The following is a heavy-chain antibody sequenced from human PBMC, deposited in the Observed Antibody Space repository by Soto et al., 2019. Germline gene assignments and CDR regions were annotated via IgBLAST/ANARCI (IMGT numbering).Heavy chain of an antibody. CDR1: GYSMRIGGYY. Sequence: QVQLQESGPGLVKPSQALSLTCSVSGYSMRIGGYYWSWIRQLPGKGLEWIGYIYYSGSTYYNPSVKSRFSLSVDTSKNQFSLRLGSVTAAATAVYFCARGKGSGRARDWFDTWGQGARVTVSS. D-gene: IGHD3-10*01. CDR2: IYYSGST. J-gene: IGHJ5*02. V-gene: IGHV4-31*03. CDR3: ARGKGSGRARDWFDT.